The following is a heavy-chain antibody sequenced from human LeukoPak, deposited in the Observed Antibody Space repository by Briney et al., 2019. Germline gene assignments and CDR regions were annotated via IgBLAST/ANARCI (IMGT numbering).Heavy chain of an antibody. CDR2: MNPNSGNT. J-gene: IGHJ3*02. CDR1: GYTFTSYY. D-gene: IGHD3-22*01. V-gene: IGHV1-8*02. CDR3: ARGRRYYDSSGQKAFDI. Sequence: ASVKVSCKASGYTFTSYYMHWVRQATGQGLEWMGWMNPNSGNTGYAQEFQGRVTMTRNTSISTAYMELSSLRSEDTAMYYCARGRRYYDSSGQKAFDIWGQGTMVTVSS.